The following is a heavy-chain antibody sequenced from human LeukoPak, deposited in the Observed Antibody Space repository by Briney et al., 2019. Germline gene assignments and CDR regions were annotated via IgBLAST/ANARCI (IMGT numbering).Heavy chain of an antibody. CDR2: IYYSGST. V-gene: IGHV4-59*11. J-gene: IGHJ6*02. D-gene: IGHD2-15*01. Sequence: SETLFLTCTVSGGSISSHYWSWIRQPPGKGLEWIGYIYYSGSTNYNPSLKSRVTISVDTSRTQFSLKLSSVTAADTAVYYCARDRGTPFYYYYGMDVWGQGTTVTVSS. CDR1: GGSISSHY. CDR3: ARDRGTPFYYYYGMDV.